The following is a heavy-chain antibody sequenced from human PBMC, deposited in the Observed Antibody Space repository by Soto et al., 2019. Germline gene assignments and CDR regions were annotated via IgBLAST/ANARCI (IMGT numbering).Heavy chain of an antibody. CDR3: AKGSSPSGTTGYYYYGMDL. CDR2: ISGSGDNT. J-gene: IGHJ6*02. CDR1: GFTFNSYA. Sequence: GSLRLSCAASGFTFNSYAMSWVRQAPGKGLEWVSTISGSGDNTYYTDSVKGRFTISRDNSKNTLFLQMNSLRDDDTAVYYCAKGSSPSGTTGYYYYGMDLWGQGTTVTVSS. V-gene: IGHV3-23*01. D-gene: IGHD1-7*01.